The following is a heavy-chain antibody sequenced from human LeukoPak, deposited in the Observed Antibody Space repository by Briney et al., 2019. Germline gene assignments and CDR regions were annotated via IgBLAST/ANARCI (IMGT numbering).Heavy chain of an antibody. CDR1: GGSISSSSYY. CDR3: ATLTPDVVVTAIPLSYYYYMDV. J-gene: IGHJ6*03. CDR2: IYYSGST. V-gene: IGHV4-39*01. D-gene: IGHD2-21*02. Sequence: SDTLSLTCTVSGGSISSSSYYWGWIRQPPGKGLEWIGSIYYSGSTYYNPSLKSRVTISVDTSKNQFSLKLSSVTAADTAVYYCATLTPDVVVTAIPLSYYYYMDVWGKGITVIISS.